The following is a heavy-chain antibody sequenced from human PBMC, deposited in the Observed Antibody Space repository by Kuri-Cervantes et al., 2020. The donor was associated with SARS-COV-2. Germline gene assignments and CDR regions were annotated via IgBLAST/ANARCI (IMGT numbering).Heavy chain of an antibody. CDR2: SRCKAYGGTS. V-gene: IGHV3-49*03. D-gene: IGHD3-10*01. J-gene: IGHJ6*03. CDR1: GFTFGDHA. CDR3: TTGPSVAVRPDSYFYMDV. Sequence: GESLKISCTASGFTFGDHAMNWFRQTPGKGLGWVGSSRCKAYGGTSEYAAYVKDRFTISRDDTGTIAYLQMNSLKTEDTAVYYCTTGPSVAVRPDSYFYMDVWGKGTTVTVSS.